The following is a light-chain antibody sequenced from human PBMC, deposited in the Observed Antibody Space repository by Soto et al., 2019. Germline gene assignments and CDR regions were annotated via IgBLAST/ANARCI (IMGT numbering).Light chain of an antibody. CDR2: SNN. CDR3: AASDVSLNGVV. V-gene: IGLV1-44*01. Sequence: QSVLTQPPSASGTPGQRVTISCSGSSSDIGSNTVHWYQQVPGTTPKLLIYSNNQRPSGVPDRFSGSKSGTSASLAISGLQSEDEADYYCAASDVSLNGVVFGGGTKLTVL. J-gene: IGLJ2*01. CDR1: SSDIGSNT.